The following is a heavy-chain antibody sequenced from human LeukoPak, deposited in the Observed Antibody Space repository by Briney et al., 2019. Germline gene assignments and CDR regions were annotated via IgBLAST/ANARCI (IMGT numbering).Heavy chain of an antibody. CDR3: ATDRRRGWELGY. CDR1: GYTLTELS. CDR2: FDPEDGET. Sequence: ASVKVSCKVSGYTLTELSMHWVRQAPGKGLEWMGGFDPEDGETIYAQKFQGRVTMTEDTSTDTAYMELSSLRSEDTAVYYCATDRRRGWELGYWGQGTLVTVSS. J-gene: IGHJ4*02. V-gene: IGHV1-24*01. D-gene: IGHD1-26*01.